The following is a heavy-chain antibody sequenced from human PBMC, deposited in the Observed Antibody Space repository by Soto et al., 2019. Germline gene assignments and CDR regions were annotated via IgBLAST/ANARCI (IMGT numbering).Heavy chain of an antibody. Sequence: GESLKISCKGSGYSFTSYWIGWVRQMPGKGLEWMGIIYPGDSDTRYSPSFQGQVTISADKSISTAYLQWSSLKASDTAMYYRARLSCSSTSCLRGWFDPWGQGTLVTVSS. J-gene: IGHJ5*02. CDR1: GYSFTSYW. CDR2: IYPGDSDT. V-gene: IGHV5-51*01. CDR3: ARLSCSSTSCLRGWFDP. D-gene: IGHD2-2*01.